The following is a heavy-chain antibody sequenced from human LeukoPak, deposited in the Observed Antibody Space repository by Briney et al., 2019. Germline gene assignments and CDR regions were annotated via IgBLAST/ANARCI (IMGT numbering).Heavy chain of an antibody. V-gene: IGHV4-59*01. CDR2: IYNSGST. CDR3: ARDKGPYWYFDL. J-gene: IGHJ2*01. Sequence: SETLSLTCTVSGGSISSYYWNWIRQPPGKGLEWIGNIYNSGSTNHNPSLKSRVTISVDTSMNQIALKLSSVTAADTAVYYCARDKGPYWYFDLWGRGTLVTVSS. CDR1: GGSISSYY.